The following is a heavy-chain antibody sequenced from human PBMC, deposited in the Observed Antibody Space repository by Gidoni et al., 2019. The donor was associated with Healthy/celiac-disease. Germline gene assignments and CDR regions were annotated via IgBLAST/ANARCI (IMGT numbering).Heavy chain of an antibody. J-gene: IGHJ5*02. CDR3: ARVGGIVVVPAAMGWFDP. V-gene: IGHV1-69*02. D-gene: IGHD2-2*01. CDR2: IIPILGIA. CDR1: GCTFSSST. Sequence: QVQLVQSGAEVKKPGSSVKVSCKASGCTFSSSTHSRVRQAPGQGLEWMGRIIPILGIANYAQKFQGRVTITADKSTSTAYMELSSLRSEDTAVYYCARVGGIVVVPAAMGWFDPWGQGTLVTVSS.